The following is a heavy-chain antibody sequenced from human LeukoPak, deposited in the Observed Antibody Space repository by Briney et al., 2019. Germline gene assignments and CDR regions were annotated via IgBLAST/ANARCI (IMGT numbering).Heavy chain of an antibody. J-gene: IGHJ6*03. Sequence: GGSLRLSCAASGFTFTTYWMGWVRQAPGRGLEWVANIKQDGSEKYYGDSVKGRFTISRDNAKNSLSLQMNSLRAEDTAVYYCARDMTNYYMDVWGKGTTVTVSS. D-gene: IGHD4-11*01. CDR3: ARDMTNYYMDV. CDR2: IKQDGSEK. V-gene: IGHV3-7*01. CDR1: GFTFTTYW.